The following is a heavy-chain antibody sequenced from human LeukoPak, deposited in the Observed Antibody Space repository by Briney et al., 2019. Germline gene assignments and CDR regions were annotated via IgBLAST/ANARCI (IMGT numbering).Heavy chain of an antibody. Sequence: SETLSLTCTVSGGSISSYYWSWIRQPPGKGLEWIGYIYYSGSTNYNPSLKSRVTISVDTSKNQSSLKLSSVTAADTAVYYCARDRWAAAGYYYYYMDVWGKGTTVTVSS. CDR2: IYYSGST. D-gene: IGHD6-13*01. CDR3: ARDRWAAAGYYYYYMDV. CDR1: GGSISSYY. V-gene: IGHV4-59*01. J-gene: IGHJ6*03.